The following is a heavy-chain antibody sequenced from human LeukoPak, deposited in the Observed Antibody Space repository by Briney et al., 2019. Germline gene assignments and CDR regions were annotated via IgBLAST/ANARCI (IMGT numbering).Heavy chain of an antibody. Sequence: PGGSLRLSCAASEFSVSSGYITWVRQAPGKGLEWVSAIYSGGTTYYADSVEGRFTISRDNAKNSLYLQMNSLRAEDTAVYYCTQLRTFDFWGQGTLVTVSS. CDR2: IYSGGTT. CDR3: TQLRTFDF. J-gene: IGHJ4*02. V-gene: IGHV3-53*01. D-gene: IGHD1-1*01. CDR1: EFSVSSGY.